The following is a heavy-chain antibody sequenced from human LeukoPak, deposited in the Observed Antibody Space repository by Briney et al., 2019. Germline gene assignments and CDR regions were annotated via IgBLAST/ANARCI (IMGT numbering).Heavy chain of an antibody. CDR3: ARVGWLQEFDY. Sequence: PSETLSLTCSVSSGSISSYSWSWIRQPAGKGLECIGHIYTSGSTNYNPSLKSRVTMSVDTSKNLFSLKLSSVTAADTAVYYCARVGWLQEFDYWGQGTLVTVSS. J-gene: IGHJ4*02. CDR1: SGSISSYS. D-gene: IGHD5-24*01. CDR2: IYTSGST. V-gene: IGHV4-4*07.